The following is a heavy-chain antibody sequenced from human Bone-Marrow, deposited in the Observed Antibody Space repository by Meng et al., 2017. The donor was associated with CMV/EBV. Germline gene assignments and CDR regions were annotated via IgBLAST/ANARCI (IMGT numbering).Heavy chain of an antibody. D-gene: IGHD6-6*01. CDR1: GGSISSYY. V-gene: IGHV4-59*01. CDR2: IYYSGST. CDR3: ARVLGYSRSFYYYYGMDV. Sequence: GSLRLSCTVSGGSISSYYWSWIRQPPGKGLEWIGYIYYSGSTNYNPSLKSRVTISVDTSKNQFSPKLSSVTAADTAVYYCARVLGYSRSFYYYYGMDVWGQGTTVTVSS. J-gene: IGHJ6*02.